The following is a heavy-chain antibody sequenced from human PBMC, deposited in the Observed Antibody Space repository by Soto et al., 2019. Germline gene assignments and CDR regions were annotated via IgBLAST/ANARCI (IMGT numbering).Heavy chain of an antibody. CDR1: GFTFSSYV. J-gene: IGHJ3*02. CDR2: IRGNGGST. D-gene: IGHD4-17*01. V-gene: IGHV3-23*01. CDR3: AKDPWGTVTGAFDI. Sequence: PGGSLRLSCAASGFTFSSYVMSWVRQAPGKGLEWVSTIRGNGGSTYYADSVKGRFTISRDNSKNTLYLQMNSLRAEDTAVYYCAKDPWGTVTGAFDIWGQGTMVTVSS.